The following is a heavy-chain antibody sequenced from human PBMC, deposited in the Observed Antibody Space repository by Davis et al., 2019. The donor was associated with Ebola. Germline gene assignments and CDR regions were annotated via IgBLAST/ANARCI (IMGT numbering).Heavy chain of an antibody. J-gene: IGHJ3*02. CDR3: ARLHDAFDI. CDR2: IYYSGST. V-gene: IGHV4-39*01. CDR1: GASISSSNYY. Sequence: MPSETLSLTCTVSGASISSSNYYWGWIRQPPGKGLEWIGSIYYSGSTSYNPSLKSRVTISVDTSKNQFSLKLSSVTAADTAVYYCARLHDAFDIWGQGTMVTVSS.